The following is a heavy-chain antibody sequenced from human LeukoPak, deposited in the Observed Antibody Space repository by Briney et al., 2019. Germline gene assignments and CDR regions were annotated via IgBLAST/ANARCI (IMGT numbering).Heavy chain of an antibody. CDR2: ISESGVGT. J-gene: IGHJ4*02. Sequence: GGSLRLSCAASGFTFSTYAMSWVRQAPGKGLEWVSVISESGVGTYYADSVKGRFTISRDNAKNSLYLQMNSLRAEDTAVYYCARKDSSPRTFDYWGQGTLVTVSS. V-gene: IGHV3-23*01. D-gene: IGHD3-22*01. CDR3: ARKDSSPRTFDY. CDR1: GFTFSTYA.